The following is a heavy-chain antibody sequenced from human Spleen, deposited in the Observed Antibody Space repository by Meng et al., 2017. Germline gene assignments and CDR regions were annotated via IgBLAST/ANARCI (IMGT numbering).Heavy chain of an antibody. V-gene: IGHV4-31*03. CDR2: IYYTGNT. J-gene: IGHJ4*02. CDR3: ARVLRSTRHFDY. CDR1: GASISRIGYY. Sequence: QVQLQESGPGLVKPSQTLSLTCTVSGASISRIGYYWSWIRQHPGKGLEWVGYIYYTGNTDYNPSLNSRLTISVDMSKIQFSLKLSSVTAADTAVYYCARVLRSTRHFDYWGQGALVTVSS.